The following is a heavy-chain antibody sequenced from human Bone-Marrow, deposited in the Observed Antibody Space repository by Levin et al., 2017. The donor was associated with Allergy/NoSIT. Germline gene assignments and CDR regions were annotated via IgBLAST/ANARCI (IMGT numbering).Heavy chain of an antibody. CDR3: ATEGGSYSGSFDP. V-gene: IGHV4-59*02. CDR1: GGSVNSNY. D-gene: IGHD1-26*01. J-gene: IGHJ5*02. CDR2: IFHSGSI. Sequence: SETLSLTCTVSGGSVNSNYWSWIRQPPGEGLEWIGNIFHSGSINYNPSLKSRVTISMDTSKNQFSLKLTSVTAADTAVYFCATEGGSYSGSFDPWGRGTLVTVSS.